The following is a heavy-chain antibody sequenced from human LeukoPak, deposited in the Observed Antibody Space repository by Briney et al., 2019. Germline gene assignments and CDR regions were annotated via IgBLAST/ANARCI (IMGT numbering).Heavy chain of an antibody. CDR2: IYYSGST. CDR3: ASHDGYRRGNWFDP. CDR1: GGSISSSNYY. V-gene: IGHV4-39*01. Sequence: SETLSLTCTVSGGSISSSNYYWGWIRQPPGKGLEWIGSIYYSGSTYYNPSLKSRVTIFVDTSKNQFSLKLSSVTAADTAVYYCASHDGYRRGNWFDPWGQGTLVTVSS. D-gene: IGHD5-24*01. J-gene: IGHJ5*02.